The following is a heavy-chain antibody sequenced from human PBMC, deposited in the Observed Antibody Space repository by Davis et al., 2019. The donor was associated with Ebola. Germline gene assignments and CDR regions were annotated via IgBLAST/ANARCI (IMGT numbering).Heavy chain of an antibody. CDR3: ARTVYSSGWYDYYYYMDV. V-gene: IGHV1-2*02. Sequence: ASVKVSCKASGYTFTGYYMHWVRQAPGQGLEWMGWINPNSGGTNYAQKFQGRVTMTRDTSISTAYMELSRLRSDDTAVYYCARTVYSSGWYDYYYYMDVWGKGTTVTVSS. CDR2: INPNSGGT. D-gene: IGHD6-19*01. J-gene: IGHJ6*03. CDR1: GYTFTGYY.